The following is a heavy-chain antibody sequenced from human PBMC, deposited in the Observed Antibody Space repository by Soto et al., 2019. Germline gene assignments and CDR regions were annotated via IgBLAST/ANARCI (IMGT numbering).Heavy chain of an antibody. Sequence: GVSLRLSCAASGFTFSSYEMNWVRQAPGKGLEWVSYISSSGSTIYYADSVKGRFTISRDNAKNSLYLQMNSLRAEDTAGYYCASHGNVVYYEFWSSMDVWGQGTTFTVSS. V-gene: IGHV3-48*03. J-gene: IGHJ6*02. CDR3: ASHGNVVYYEFWSSMDV. CDR1: GFTFSSYE. CDR2: ISSSGSTI. D-gene: IGHD3-3*01.